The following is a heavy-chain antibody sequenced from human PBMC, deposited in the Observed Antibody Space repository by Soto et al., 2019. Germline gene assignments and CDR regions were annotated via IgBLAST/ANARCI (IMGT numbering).Heavy chain of an antibody. Sequence: QVQLVQSGAEVKKPGSSVKVSCKASGGTFSSYAISWVRQAPGQGLEWMGGIIPIFGTANYAQKLQGRVTITADESTSTAYMELSSLRSEDTAVYYCARDRRYCSSTSCYLEDYCYYYGMDVWGQGTTVTVSS. CDR3: ARDRRYCSSTSCYLEDYCYYYGMDV. D-gene: IGHD2-2*01. CDR2: IIPIFGTA. V-gene: IGHV1-69*01. CDR1: GGTFSSYA. J-gene: IGHJ6*02.